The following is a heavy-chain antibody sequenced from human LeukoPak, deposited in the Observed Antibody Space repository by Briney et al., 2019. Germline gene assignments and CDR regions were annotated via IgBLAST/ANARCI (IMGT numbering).Heavy chain of an antibody. CDR2: LDPADGET. V-gene: IGHV1-24*01. D-gene: IGHD4-17*01. CDR1: GYTLTYLS. Sequence: ASVKVSCKVSGYTLTYLSTHWVRQAPGKGLEWMGGLDPADGETIYAQKFQGRVTMTEDTSTDTAYMELNSLRSEDTAVYYCATHRTTVITGLVYWGQGTLVSVSS. J-gene: IGHJ4*02. CDR3: ATHRTTVITGLVY.